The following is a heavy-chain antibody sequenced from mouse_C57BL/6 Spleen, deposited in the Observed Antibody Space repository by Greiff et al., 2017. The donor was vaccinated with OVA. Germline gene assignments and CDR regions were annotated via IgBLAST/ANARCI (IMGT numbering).Heavy chain of an antibody. CDR1: GYTFTSYW. CDR3: ASYYYGSSYDFDY. CDR2: IDPNSGGT. D-gene: IGHD1-1*01. J-gene: IGHJ2*01. Sequence: VQLQQPGAELVKPGASVKLSCKASGYTFTSYWMHWVKQRPGRGLEWIGRIDPNSGGTKYNEKFKSKGTLTVDKPSSTAYMQLSSLTSEDSAVYYCASYYYGSSYDFDYWGQGTTLTVSS. V-gene: IGHV1-72*01.